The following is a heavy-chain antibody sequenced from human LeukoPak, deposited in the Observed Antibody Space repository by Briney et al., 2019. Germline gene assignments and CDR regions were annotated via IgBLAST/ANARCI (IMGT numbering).Heavy chain of an antibody. J-gene: IGHJ5*02. Sequence: TGVSLRLSCAASGFTFSSYWMHWVRQAPGKGLVWVSRINSDGSSTSYADSVKGRFTISRDNAKNTLYLQMNSLRAEDTAVYYCASSGSYYNNWFDPRGQGTLVTVSS. CDR2: INSDGSST. CDR1: GFTFSSYW. D-gene: IGHD1-26*01. V-gene: IGHV3-74*01. CDR3: ASSGSYYNNWFDP.